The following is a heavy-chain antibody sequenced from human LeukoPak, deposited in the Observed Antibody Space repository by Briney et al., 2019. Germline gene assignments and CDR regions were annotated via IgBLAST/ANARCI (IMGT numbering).Heavy chain of an antibody. V-gene: IGHV4-4*07. Sequence: SETLSLTCTVSGGSISSYYWTWIRQPAGKGLEWIGRIYTTGSTNYNPSLNSRVTMSVDKSKNQFSLKQSSVIAADPAAFYCDGQIAVARKAGFDYWGQGTLVSVST. CDR2: IYTTGST. D-gene: IGHD6-19*01. CDR1: GGSISSYY. J-gene: IGHJ4*02. CDR3: DGQIAVARKAGFDY.